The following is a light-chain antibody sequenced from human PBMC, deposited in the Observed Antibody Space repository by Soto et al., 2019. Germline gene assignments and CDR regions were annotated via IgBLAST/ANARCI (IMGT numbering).Light chain of an antibody. V-gene: IGKV3-20*01. Sequence: EIVWTQSPGTLXLSPGERATXSCRASQSVSSSYLAWYQQKPGKAPRLLIYGPFSRATGIPDMFSGSGSGTDFTLTISRLEPEDFAVYYCQQYGSSPPTFGQGTKVQIK. J-gene: IGKJ1*01. CDR3: QQYGSSPPT. CDR1: QSVSSSY. CDR2: GPF.